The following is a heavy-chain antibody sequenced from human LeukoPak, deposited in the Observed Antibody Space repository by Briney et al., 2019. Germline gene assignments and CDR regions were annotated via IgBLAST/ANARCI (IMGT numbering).Heavy chain of an antibody. Sequence: SETLSLTCTVSGDPINSGSYYWSWIRQPAGKGLEWIGRIYSSGNTKYNSSLKSRVTVSADTSKNQFSLKLNSVTAADTAMYYCVRSNSGYDFYWYFDLWGRGTLVTVSS. V-gene: IGHV4-61*02. CDR3: VRSNSGYDFYWYFDL. J-gene: IGHJ2*01. CDR1: GDPINSGSYY. CDR2: IYSSGNT. D-gene: IGHD5-12*01.